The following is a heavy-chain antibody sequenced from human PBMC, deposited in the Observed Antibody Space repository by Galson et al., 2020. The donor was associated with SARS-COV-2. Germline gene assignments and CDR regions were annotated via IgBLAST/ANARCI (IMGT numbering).Heavy chain of an antibody. D-gene: IGHD6-13*01. CDR1: GFSLSTSGVG. CDR2: IYWNDDK. V-gene: IGHV2-5*01. Sequence: SGPTLVKPTQTLTLTCTFSGFSLSTSGVGVGWIRQPPGKALEWLALIYWNDDKRYSPSLKTRLTITKDTSKDQVLLTMTNIDPVDTATYYCAHKDSSWYDFDYWGQGTLVTVSS. CDR3: AHKDSSWYDFDY. J-gene: IGHJ4*02.